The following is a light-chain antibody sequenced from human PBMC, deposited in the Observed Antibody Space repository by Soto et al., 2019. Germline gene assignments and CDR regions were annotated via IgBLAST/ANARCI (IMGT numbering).Light chain of an antibody. CDR2: DNN. Sequence: SVLTQPPSVSAAPGHKVTISCSGTASNIGNDYVSWYQQLPGEAPQLLIYDNNRRPSGIPDRFSGSRSDTSATLGITGLQTGDEADYYCGAWDSSLNVYVCGTGTKVTVL. V-gene: IGLV1-51*01. CDR3: GAWDSSLNVYV. CDR1: ASNIGNDY. J-gene: IGLJ1*01.